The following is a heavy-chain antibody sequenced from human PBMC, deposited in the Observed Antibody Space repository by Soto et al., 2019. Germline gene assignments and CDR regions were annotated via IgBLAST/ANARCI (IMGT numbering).Heavy chain of an antibody. CDR3: ARVLYYGSGSYSPYGMDV. CDR1: GVSFNNNG. D-gene: IGHD3-10*01. V-gene: IGHV1-69*01. CDR2: VSPPFRTS. Sequence: QVQLVQSGAEVKKPGSSVKVSCKTSGVSFNNNGIGWVRQAPGHGLEWMGGVSPPFRTSNRARKFQGTLSVTADASTGTVNMELSSLTSEDTAQYYCARVLYYGSGSYSPYGMDVWGQGTTVTVSS. J-gene: IGHJ6*02.